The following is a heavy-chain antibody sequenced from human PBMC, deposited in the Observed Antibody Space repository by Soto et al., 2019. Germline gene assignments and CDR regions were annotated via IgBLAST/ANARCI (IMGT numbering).Heavy chain of an antibody. J-gene: IGHJ6*02. Sequence: QVTLKESGPTLVKPTQTLTLTCTVSGLSLRTTGVGVGWVRQPPGKALEWLALLYWDDDKRYSPSLRSRLTIAKDTSEQQVVHTMSNMDTVDTATYYCVQSRCGGDCLEIYSSHACNGLDVWGQGTTVTVSS. V-gene: IGHV2-5*02. CDR1: GLSLRTTGVG. CDR2: LYWDDDK. D-gene: IGHD2-21*02. CDR3: VQSRCGGDCLEIYSSHACNGLDV.